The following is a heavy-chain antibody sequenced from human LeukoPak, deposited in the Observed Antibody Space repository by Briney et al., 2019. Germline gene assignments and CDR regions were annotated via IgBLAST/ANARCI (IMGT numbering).Heavy chain of an antibody. V-gene: IGHV3-48*01. CDR2: ISSSSSTI. CDR1: GFTFSSYG. J-gene: IGHJ4*02. Sequence: GRSLRLSCAASGFTFSSYGMHWVRQAPGKGLEWVSYISSSSSTIYYADSVKGRFTISRDNAKNSLYLQMNSLRAEDTAVYYCARASTLYDYWGQGTLVTVSS. CDR3: ARASTLYDY.